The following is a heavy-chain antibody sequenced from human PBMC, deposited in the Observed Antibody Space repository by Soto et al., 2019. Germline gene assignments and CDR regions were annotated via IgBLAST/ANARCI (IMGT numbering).Heavy chain of an antibody. CDR2: IWYDGSNK. Sequence: GGSLRLSCAASGFTFSSYGMHWVRQAPGKGLEWVAVIWYDGSNKYYADSVKGRFTISRDNSKNTLYLQMNSLRAEDTAVYYCARGDDYSNLYYYYGMDVWGQGTTATVSS. D-gene: IGHD4-4*01. CDR3: ARGDDYSNLYYYYGMDV. V-gene: IGHV3-33*01. CDR1: GFTFSSYG. J-gene: IGHJ6*02.